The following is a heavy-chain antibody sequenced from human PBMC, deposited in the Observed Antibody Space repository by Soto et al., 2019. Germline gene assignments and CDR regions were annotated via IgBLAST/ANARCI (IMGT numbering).Heavy chain of an antibody. Sequence: GGSLRLSCAASGFTFSSYAMSWVRQAPGKGLEWVSAISGSGGSTYYADSVKGRFTISRDNSKNTLYLQMNSLRAEDTAVYYCAKETLSRSTSCPFDYWGREPWSPSPQ. J-gene: IGHJ4*02. CDR1: GFTFSSYA. D-gene: IGHD2-2*01. V-gene: IGHV3-23*01. CDR2: ISGSGGST. CDR3: AKETLSRSTSCPFDY.